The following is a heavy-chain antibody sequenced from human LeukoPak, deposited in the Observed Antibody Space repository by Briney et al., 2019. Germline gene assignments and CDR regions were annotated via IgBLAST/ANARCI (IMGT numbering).Heavy chain of an antibody. CDR2: INPNSGGT. CDR3: ARMVNRWELGQQNFDY. D-gene: IGHD1-26*01. CDR1: GYTFTGDY. V-gene: IGHV1-2*02. Sequence: ASVKVSCKASGYTFTGDYMHWVRQAPGQGLEWMGWINPNSGGTNYAQKFQGRVTLTRDTSTSTVYMELSSLRSEDTAVYYCARMVNRWELGQQNFDYWGQGTLVTVSS. J-gene: IGHJ4*02.